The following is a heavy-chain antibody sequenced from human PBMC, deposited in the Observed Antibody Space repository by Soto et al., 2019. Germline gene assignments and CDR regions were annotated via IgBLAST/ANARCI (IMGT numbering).Heavy chain of an antibody. CDR2: INHSGST. D-gene: IGHD3-9*01. J-gene: IGHJ6*02. Sequence: SETLSLTCAVYGGSFSGYYWSWIRQPPGKGLEWIGEINHSGSTNYNPSLKSRVTISVDTSKNQFSLKLSSVTAADTAVYYCARGGTYDILTGYYYYYYGMDVWGQGTTVT. CDR3: ARGGTYDILTGYYYYYYGMDV. CDR1: GGSFSGYY. V-gene: IGHV4-34*01.